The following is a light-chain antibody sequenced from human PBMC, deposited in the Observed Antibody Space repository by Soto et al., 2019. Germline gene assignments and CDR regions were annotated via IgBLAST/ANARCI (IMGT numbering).Light chain of an antibody. V-gene: IGLV2-11*01. CDR2: YVN. CDR3: CSSAGKFTWL. CDR1: SSDIGVDNY. Sequence: QSALTQPRSVSGSPGQSVTVSCTGTSSDIGVDNYVSWYQHHPGKAPKLIIYYVNERPSGVPDRFSGSKSGNTASLTISGLHADDEADYYCCSSAGKFTWLFGGGTKLTVL. J-gene: IGLJ3*02.